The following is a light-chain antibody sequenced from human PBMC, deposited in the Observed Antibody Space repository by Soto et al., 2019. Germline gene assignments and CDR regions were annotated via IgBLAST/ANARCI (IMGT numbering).Light chain of an antibody. Sequence: DIQMTQSPSTLSASVGDRVTITCRASQSISNYLAWYQQKPGKAPKVLIYDASSFESGVPLRFSGSGAGTEFTLTISSLQPDDFATYYCQEYDSYSYNFGQGTKLQIK. CDR3: QEYDSYSYN. V-gene: IGKV1-5*01. CDR2: DAS. CDR1: QSISNY. J-gene: IGKJ2*01.